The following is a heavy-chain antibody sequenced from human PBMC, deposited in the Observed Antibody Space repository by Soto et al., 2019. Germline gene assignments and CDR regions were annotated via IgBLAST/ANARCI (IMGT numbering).Heavy chain of an antibody. CDR3: ANDRLRVRGVKNY. CDR1: GFTFSSYA. D-gene: IGHD3-10*01. CDR2: ISGSGGST. Sequence: EVQLLESGGGLVQPGGSLRLSCAASGFTFSSYAKTWVRQAPGKGLEWVSAISGSGGSTYYADSVKGRFTISRDNSKNTLYLQMNSLRAEDTAVYYCANDRLRVRGVKNYWGQGTLVTVS. V-gene: IGHV3-23*01. J-gene: IGHJ4*02.